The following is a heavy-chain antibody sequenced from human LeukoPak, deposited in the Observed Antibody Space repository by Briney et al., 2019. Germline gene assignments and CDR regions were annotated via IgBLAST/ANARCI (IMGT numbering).Heavy chain of an antibody. V-gene: IGHV3-30-3*01. D-gene: IGHD6-13*01. CDR2: ISYDGSNK. CDR3: ARGVYIAAAQYGY. CDR1: GFTFSSYA. J-gene: IGHJ4*02. Sequence: GSLRLSCAASGFTFSSYAMHWVRQAPGKGLEWVAVISYDGSNKYYADSVKGRFTISRDNSKNTLYLQMNSLRAEDTAVYYCARGVYIAAAQYGYWGQGTLVTVSS.